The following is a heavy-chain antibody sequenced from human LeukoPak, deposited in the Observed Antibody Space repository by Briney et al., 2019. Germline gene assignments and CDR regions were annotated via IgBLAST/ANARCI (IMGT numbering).Heavy chain of an antibody. J-gene: IGHJ4*02. Sequence: SETLSLTCTVSGGSLSNYYWSWIRQPPGKGLEWIGYIYYSGSINYNPSLKSRVTISVDMSKNQFCLQLSSVTAADTAVYYCARQSRDGDYIAKLFDYWGQGTLVTVSS. D-gene: IGHD4-17*01. V-gene: IGHV4-59*08. CDR3: ARQSRDGDYIAKLFDY. CDR2: IYYSGSI. CDR1: GGSLSNYY.